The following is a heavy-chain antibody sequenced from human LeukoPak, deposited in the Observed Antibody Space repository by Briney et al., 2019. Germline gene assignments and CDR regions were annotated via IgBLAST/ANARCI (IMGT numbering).Heavy chain of an antibody. CDR2: ISGSGGST. V-gene: IGHV3-23*01. Sequence: QTGGSLRLSCAASGFTFSSYGMSWVRQAPGKGLEWVSAISGSGGSTYYADSVKGRFTISRDNSENTLYLQMNSLRAEDTAVYYCAKGVLWGATTCAFDIWGQGTMVTVSS. CDR3: AKGVLWGATTCAFDI. CDR1: GFTFSSYG. J-gene: IGHJ3*02. D-gene: IGHD1-26*01.